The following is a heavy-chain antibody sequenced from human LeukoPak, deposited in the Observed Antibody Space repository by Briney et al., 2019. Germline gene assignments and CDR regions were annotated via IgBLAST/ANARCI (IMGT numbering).Heavy chain of an antibody. CDR1: RFTFEDHG. CDR3: ARDGYGRCSSTSCYFQHYFDY. CDR2: INWNSGSK. J-gene: IGHJ4*02. V-gene: IGHV3-20*04. D-gene: IGHD2-2*01. Sequence: RSGGSLRLSCATSRFTFEDHGLSWVRQAPGKGLEWVSGINWNSGSKRYAASVKGRFTISRDNAKNSLYLQMNSLRAEDTAVYYCARDGYGRCSSTSCYFQHYFDYWGQGTLVTVSS.